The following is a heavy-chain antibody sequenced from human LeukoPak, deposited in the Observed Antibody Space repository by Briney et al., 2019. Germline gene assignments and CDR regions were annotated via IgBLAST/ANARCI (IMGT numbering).Heavy chain of an antibody. D-gene: IGHD2-2*01. J-gene: IGHJ4*02. V-gene: IGHV3-74*01. Sequence: GKSLRLSCAASGFTFSSYWMHWVRQVPGKGLVWVSRINSDGSSTSYADSVKGRFTISRDNAKNTLYLQMNSLRAEDTAVYFCTRDRPVVCSSTSCYPRFDYWGQGTLVSVSS. CDR3: TRDRPVVCSSTSCYPRFDY. CDR2: INSDGSST. CDR1: GFTFSSYW.